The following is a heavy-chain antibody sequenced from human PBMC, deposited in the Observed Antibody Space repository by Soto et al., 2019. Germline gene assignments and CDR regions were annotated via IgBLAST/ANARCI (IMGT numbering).Heavy chain of an antibody. CDR1: GFTFSSYA. V-gene: IGHV3-23*01. CDR2: ISGSGGST. Sequence: GGSLRLSCAASGFTFSSYAMSWVRQAPGKGLEWVSAISGSGGSTYYADSVKGRFTISRDNSKNTLYLQMNSLRAEDTAVYYCAKAEYYYGSGTIYYYYGMDVWGQGTTVTVSS. CDR3: AKAEYYYGSGTIYYYYGMDV. D-gene: IGHD3-10*01. J-gene: IGHJ6*02.